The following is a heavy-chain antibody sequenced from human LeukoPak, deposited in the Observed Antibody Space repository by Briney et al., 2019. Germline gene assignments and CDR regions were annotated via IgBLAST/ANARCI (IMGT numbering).Heavy chain of an antibody. CDR3: ASTIFGVVIPPGGGFDY. CDR2: IYYSGST. Sequence: PSETLSLTCTVSGGSISSSSYYWGWIRQPPGKGLGWIGSIYYSGSTYYNPSLKSRVTISVDTSKNQFSLKLSSVTAADTAVYYCASTIFGVVIPPGGGFDYWGQGTLVTVSS. V-gene: IGHV4-39*07. CDR1: GGSISSSSYY. D-gene: IGHD3-3*01. J-gene: IGHJ4*02.